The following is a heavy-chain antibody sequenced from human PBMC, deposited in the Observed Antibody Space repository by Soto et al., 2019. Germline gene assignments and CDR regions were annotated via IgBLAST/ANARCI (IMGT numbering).Heavy chain of an antibody. V-gene: IGHV1-24*01. J-gene: IGHJ5*02. CDR2: FDPEDGET. Sequence: GASVKVSCKVSGYTLTELSMHWVRQAPGKGLEWVGGFDPEDGETIYAQKFQGRVTMTEDTSTDTAYMELSSLRSEDTAVYYCATVRYYYDSSGRNWFDPWGQGTLVTVSS. D-gene: IGHD3-22*01. CDR3: ATVRYYYDSSGRNWFDP. CDR1: GYTLTELS.